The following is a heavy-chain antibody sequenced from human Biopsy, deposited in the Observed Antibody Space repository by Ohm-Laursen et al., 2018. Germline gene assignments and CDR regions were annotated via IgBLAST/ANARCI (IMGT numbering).Heavy chain of an antibody. J-gene: IGHJ5*02. CDR2: IFYSGIT. Sequence: GTLSLTCSVSGGSVSSNVAYWAWIRQPPGKGLESIGSIFYSGITYYNPSLQSRVTMSEDPSKNQFSLNLTSVTAADTAVYYCARHPTGFWFDPWGQGTLVIVSS. CDR1: GGSVSSNVAY. V-gene: IGHV4-39*01. CDR3: ARHPTGFWFDP.